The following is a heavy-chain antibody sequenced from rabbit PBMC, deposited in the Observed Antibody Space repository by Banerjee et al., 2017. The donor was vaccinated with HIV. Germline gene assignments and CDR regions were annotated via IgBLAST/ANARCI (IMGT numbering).Heavy chain of an antibody. CDR3: ARSAGSSDRFNL. CDR1: GFSFSSSDW. Sequence: QEQLEESGGDLVKPEGSLTLTCKASGFSFSSSDWICWVRQAPGKGLEWIACIYGGSSGSSHYATWAKGRFTISKTSSTTVTLQMTSLTVADTATYFCARSAGSSDRFNLWGQGTLVTVS. D-gene: IGHD8-1*01. J-gene: IGHJ4*01. V-gene: IGHV1S45*01. CDR2: IYGGSSGSS.